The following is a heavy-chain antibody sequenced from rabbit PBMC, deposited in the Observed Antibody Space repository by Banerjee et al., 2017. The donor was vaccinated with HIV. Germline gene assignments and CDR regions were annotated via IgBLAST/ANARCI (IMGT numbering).Heavy chain of an antibody. CDR3: ARSAYAGGAGDGLNL. J-gene: IGHJ4*01. Sequence: QEPLVESGGGLVQPEGSLTLTCTASGFSFSSTYWICWVRQAPGKGLEWIACIYAGSSGSTYYASWAKGRFTISKTSSTTVTLQVTSLTAADTTTYFCARSAYAGGAGDGLNLWGQGTLVTVS. D-gene: IGHD4-2*01. CDR2: IYAGSSGST. V-gene: IGHV1S45*01. CDR1: GFSFSSTYW.